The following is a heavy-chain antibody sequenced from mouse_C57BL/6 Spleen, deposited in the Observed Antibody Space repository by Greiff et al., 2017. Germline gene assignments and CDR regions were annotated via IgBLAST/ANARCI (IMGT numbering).Heavy chain of an antibody. D-gene: IGHD2-3*01. CDR3: ARAWLLGLDY. Sequence: QVQLQQPGAELVKPGASVKLSCKASGYTFTSYWMHWVKQWPGQGLEWIGMIHPNSGSTNYNEKFKSKATLTVDKSSSTAYMQLSSLTSEDSAVYYCARAWLLGLDYWGQGTTLTVSS. CDR1: GYTFTSYW. CDR2: IHPNSGST. V-gene: IGHV1-64*01. J-gene: IGHJ2*01.